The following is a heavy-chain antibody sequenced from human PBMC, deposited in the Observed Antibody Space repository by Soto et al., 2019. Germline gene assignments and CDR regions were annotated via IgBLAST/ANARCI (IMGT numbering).Heavy chain of an antibody. J-gene: IGHJ5*02. Sequence: QVQLVQSGAEVEKPGASVKVSCKASGYTFTSYGISWVRQAPGQGLEWMGWISAYNGNTNYAQTLQGRVTMTTDTSTSTAYMELRILRSDDTAVYYCARDNKRLAAADPFDPWGQGTLVTVSS. V-gene: IGHV1-18*01. CDR1: GYTFTSYG. D-gene: IGHD6-13*01. CDR3: ARDNKRLAAADPFDP. CDR2: ISAYNGNT.